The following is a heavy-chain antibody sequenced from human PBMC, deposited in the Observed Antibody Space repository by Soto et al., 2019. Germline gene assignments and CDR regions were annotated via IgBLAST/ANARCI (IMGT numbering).Heavy chain of an antibody. CDR1: GFTFSSYG. CDR2: ISYDGSNK. D-gene: IGHD2-2*01. J-gene: IGHJ5*02. V-gene: IGHV3-30*18. Sequence: QVQLVESGGGVVQPGRSLRLSCAASGFTFSSYGMHWVRQAPGKGLEWVAVISYDGSNKYYADSVRGRFTISRDNSKNTLYLQMNSLRAEDTAVYYCAKDNCISTSCYRLYNWFDPWGQGTLGTVSS. CDR3: AKDNCISTSCYRLYNWFDP.